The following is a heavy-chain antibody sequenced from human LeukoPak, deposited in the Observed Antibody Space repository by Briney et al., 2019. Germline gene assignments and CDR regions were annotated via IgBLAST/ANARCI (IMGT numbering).Heavy chain of an antibody. CDR2: ISRSGESA. Sequence: GGTLRLSCAASGFTFSGFAMSWIRQAPGKGLEWVSSISRSGESAFYADSVRGRFTISRDNSKNTVSLQMESLRAEDTALYYCAKDYAVGSIDYWGQGTLVTVSS. CDR3: AKDYAVGSIDY. D-gene: IGHD3-16*01. CDR1: GFTFSGFA. V-gene: IGHV3-23*01. J-gene: IGHJ4*02.